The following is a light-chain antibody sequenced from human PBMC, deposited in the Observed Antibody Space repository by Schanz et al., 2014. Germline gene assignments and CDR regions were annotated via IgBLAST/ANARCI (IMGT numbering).Light chain of an antibody. Sequence: EIVLTQSPGTLSLSPGQRATLSCRASQGVVSRYLAWYQQKPGQAPRLLIYGASSRATGIPDRFSGSGSGTDFTLTISRLEPEDFAVYFCQQYGTTPRTFGQGTKVEIK. V-gene: IGKV3-20*01. J-gene: IGKJ1*01. CDR2: GAS. CDR1: QGVVSRY. CDR3: QQYGTTPRT.